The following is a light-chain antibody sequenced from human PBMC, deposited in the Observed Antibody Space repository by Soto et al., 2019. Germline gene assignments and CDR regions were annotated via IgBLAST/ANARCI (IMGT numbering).Light chain of an antibody. Sequence: QSVLTQPPSPSGSPGQSVTISCTGTNNEVGGYNYVSWYQQYPGRAPKLMIYEVTKRPSGVPDRFSGSKSGNTASLTVSGLQAEDEADYYCSSYAASNNFYFVFGGGTKVTVL. V-gene: IGLV2-8*01. CDR2: EVT. CDR3: SSYAASNNFYFV. CDR1: NNEVGGYNY. J-gene: IGLJ3*02.